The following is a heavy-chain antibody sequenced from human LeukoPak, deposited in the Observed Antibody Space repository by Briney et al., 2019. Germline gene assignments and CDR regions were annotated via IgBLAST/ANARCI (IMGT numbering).Heavy chain of an antibody. CDR2: ISGNSGNT. V-gene: IGHV3-23*01. Sequence: WGSLRLSCAASGFTFSSYAMSWVRQDPGMGLEWVSAISGNSGNTHYADSVKGRFTISRDNSKNTLYLQMNSLRDEDTAIHYCAKPARVRAVDYWGQGTLVTVSP. D-gene: IGHD1-1*01. CDR1: GFTFSSYA. J-gene: IGHJ4*02. CDR3: AKPARVRAVDY.